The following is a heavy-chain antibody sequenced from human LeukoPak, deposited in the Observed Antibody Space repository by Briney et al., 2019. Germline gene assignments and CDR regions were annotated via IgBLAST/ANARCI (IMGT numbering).Heavy chain of an antibody. Sequence: SETLSLTCNVSGGSIRGYYWSWIRQPPGKGLEWIGEINHSGSTNYNPSLKSRVTVSVDTSKNQFSLKLSSVTAADTAVYYCARHRWSTVTTIPWFDPWGQGTLVTVSS. D-gene: IGHD4-17*01. V-gene: IGHV4-34*01. CDR3: ARHRWSTVTTIPWFDP. CDR1: GGSIRGYY. CDR2: INHSGST. J-gene: IGHJ5*02.